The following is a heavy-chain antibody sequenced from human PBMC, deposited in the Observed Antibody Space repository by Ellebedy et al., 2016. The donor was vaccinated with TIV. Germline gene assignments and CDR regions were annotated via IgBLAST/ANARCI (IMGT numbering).Heavy chain of an antibody. V-gene: IGHV4-39*07. J-gene: IGHJ4*02. D-gene: IGHD6-19*01. CDR3: ARDGVYASGWYSDY. CDR2: LNYGGES. CDR1: GGSVSSTRYY. Sequence: MPSETLSLTCSVSGGSVSSTRYYWAWIRQPPGKGLEWIGSLNYGGESYFDPSLKSRVTMSLDTSKNQFSLKLTSVTAADTAVYFCARDGVYASGWYSDYWGQGTQVTVSA.